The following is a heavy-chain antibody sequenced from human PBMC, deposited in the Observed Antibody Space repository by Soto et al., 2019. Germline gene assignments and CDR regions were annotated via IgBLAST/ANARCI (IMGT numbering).Heavy chain of an antibody. CDR1: VGSISNGVWY. V-gene: IGHV4-31*03. J-gene: IGHJ5*01. CDR3: ARVSAGGTRWFDS. CDR2: IYYRGTT. Sequence: SSETLSLTCSVSVGSISNGVWYWSWVREHPGKGLEWIRDIYYRGTTSYNPSLRSRVTISRDTSKNQVSLKVNSVTAADTAVYYCARVSAGGTRWFDSWGQGILVTVSS. D-gene: IGHD6-13*01.